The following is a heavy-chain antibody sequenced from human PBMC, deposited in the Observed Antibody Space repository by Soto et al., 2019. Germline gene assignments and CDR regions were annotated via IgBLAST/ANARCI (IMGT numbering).Heavy chain of an antibody. CDR3: ARDFAYFDS. J-gene: IGHJ4*02. D-gene: IGHD3-3*01. V-gene: IGHV4-61*01. CDR1: GGSFKSGSYS. Sequence: QVQLQESGPGLVKPSETLSLTCTVSGGSFKSGSYSWSWIRHPPGKGLEWIGYVYHTGRISYNPSLKSRVSISMDTSKNQFSLNLDSVTAADTAVYFCARDFAYFDSWGQGTLVTVSS. CDR2: VYHTGRI.